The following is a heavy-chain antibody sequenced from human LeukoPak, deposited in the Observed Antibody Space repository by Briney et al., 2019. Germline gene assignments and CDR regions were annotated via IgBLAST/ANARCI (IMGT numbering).Heavy chain of an antibody. J-gene: IGHJ4*02. D-gene: IGHD6-19*01. Sequence: PGGSLRLSCAASGFTFSSYAMSWVRQAPGKGLEWVSVISDSGGSTYYADSVKGRFTISRDNSKNTVYLQMNSLRAEDTAVYYCAKPRRSGWYEGLDYWGQGTLVTVSS. CDR3: AKPRRSGWYEGLDY. V-gene: IGHV3-23*01. CDR1: GFTFSSYA. CDR2: ISDSGGST.